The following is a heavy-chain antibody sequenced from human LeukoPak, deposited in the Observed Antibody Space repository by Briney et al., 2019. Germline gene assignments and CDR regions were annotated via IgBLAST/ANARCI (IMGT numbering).Heavy chain of an antibody. CDR1: GGSFSGYY. J-gene: IGHJ6*03. Sequence: SETLSLTCAVYGGSFSGYYWSSIRQPPGKGLEWIGEINHSGSTNYNPSLKSRVTISVDTSKNQFSLKLSSVTAADTAVYYCARGIVVVVPAAMNLYYYYYMDVWGKGTTVTVSS. V-gene: IGHV4-34*01. CDR3: ARGIVVVVPAAMNLYYYYYMDV. CDR2: INHSGST. D-gene: IGHD2-2*01.